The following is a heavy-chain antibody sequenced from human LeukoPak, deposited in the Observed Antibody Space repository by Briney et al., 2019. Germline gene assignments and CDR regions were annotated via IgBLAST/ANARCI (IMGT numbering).Heavy chain of an antibody. CDR1: GFTFSSYS. J-gene: IGHJ4*02. V-gene: IGHV3-48*01. CDR3: ARDRRRNFDY. CDR2: ISSSNSTI. Sequence: SGGSLRLSCAASGFTFSSYSMNWVRQAPGKGLEWVSYISSSNSTIYYADSVKGRFTISRDNAKNSLYLQMNSLRAEDTAVYYCARDRRRNFDYWGQGTLVTVSS.